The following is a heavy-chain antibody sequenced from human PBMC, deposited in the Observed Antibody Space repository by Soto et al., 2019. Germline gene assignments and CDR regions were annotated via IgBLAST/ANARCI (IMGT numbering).Heavy chain of an antibody. Sequence: PGGSLRLSCAASGFTFSSYGMHWVRQAPGKGLEWVAVISYDGSNKYYADSVKGRLTISRDNSKNTLYLQMNSLRAEDTAVYYCAKDLEGPFDYWGQGTLVTVSS. J-gene: IGHJ4*02. CDR1: GFTFSSYG. CDR3: AKDLEGPFDY. V-gene: IGHV3-30*18. CDR2: ISYDGSNK.